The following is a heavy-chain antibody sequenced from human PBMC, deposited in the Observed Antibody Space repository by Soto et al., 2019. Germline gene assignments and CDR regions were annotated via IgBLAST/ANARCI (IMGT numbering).Heavy chain of an antibody. V-gene: IGHV3-23*01. CDR3: TRGLLSTSGYYYYAMDV. D-gene: IGHD1-26*01. CDR1: GFIFSNYA. Sequence: GGSLRLSCAASGFIFSNYAMRWVRQAPGKGLEWVATISGGGTTYYTDSVKGRLTVSRDRSKNTLYLQMNSLRAEDTALYYCTRGLLSTSGYYYYAMDVWGQGTKVTVSS. J-gene: IGHJ6*02. CDR2: ISGGGTT.